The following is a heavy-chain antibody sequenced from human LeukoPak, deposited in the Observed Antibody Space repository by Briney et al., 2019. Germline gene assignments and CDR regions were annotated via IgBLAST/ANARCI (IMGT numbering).Heavy chain of an antibody. CDR3: ARADFGAAAGLDY. J-gene: IGHJ4*02. CDR2: ISAYNGNT. CDR1: GYTFTGYY. D-gene: IGHD6-13*01. Sequence: ASVKVSCKASGYTFTGYYMHWVRQAPGQGLEWMGWISAYNGNTNYAQKLQGRVTMTTDTSTSTAYMELRSLRSDDTAVYYCARADFGAAAGLDYWGQGTLVTVSS. V-gene: IGHV1-18*04.